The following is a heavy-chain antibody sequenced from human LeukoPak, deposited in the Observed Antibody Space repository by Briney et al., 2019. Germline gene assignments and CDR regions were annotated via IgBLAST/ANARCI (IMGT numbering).Heavy chain of an antibody. CDR3: ARESCSSTSCRLDY. Sequence: GGSLRLSCAASGFTFSSYSMNWVRQAPGKGLEWVSSISSSSSYIYYADSLKGRFTISRDNAKNSLYLQMNSLRAEDTAVYYCARESCSSTSCRLDYWGQGTLVTVSP. CDR1: GFTFSSYS. J-gene: IGHJ4*02. V-gene: IGHV3-21*01. D-gene: IGHD2-2*01. CDR2: ISSSSSYI.